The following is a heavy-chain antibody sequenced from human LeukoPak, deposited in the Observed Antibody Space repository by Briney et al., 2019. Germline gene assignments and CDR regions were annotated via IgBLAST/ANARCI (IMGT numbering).Heavy chain of an antibody. V-gene: IGHV3-30*18. CDR2: ISYDGSIK. CDR3: AKDDYDSSGPDY. CDR1: GFTLSSYG. Sequence: GGSLRLSCAASGFTLSSYGMHWVRQAPGKGLEWVAVISYDGSIKYYADSVKGRFTISRDNSKNTLFLQMNSLRAEDTAIYYCAKDDYDSSGPDYWGQGTLVTVSS. D-gene: IGHD3-22*01. J-gene: IGHJ4*02.